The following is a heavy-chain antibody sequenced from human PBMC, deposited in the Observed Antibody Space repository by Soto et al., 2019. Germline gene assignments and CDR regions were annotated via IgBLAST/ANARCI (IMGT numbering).Heavy chain of an antibody. Sequence: QLQLQESGSGLVKPSQTLSLTCAVSGGSISSGGYSWSWIRQPPGKGLEWIGYIYHSGSTYYNPSLKSRVTIAVDRSKNQFSLKRSSGTAADTAVYYWARGAVERGFWSGHSFDYGGQGTLVTVSA. J-gene: IGHJ4*02. CDR2: IYHSGST. V-gene: IGHV4-30-2*01. CDR1: GGSISSGGYS. D-gene: IGHD3-3*01. CDR3: ARGAVERGFWSGHSFDY.